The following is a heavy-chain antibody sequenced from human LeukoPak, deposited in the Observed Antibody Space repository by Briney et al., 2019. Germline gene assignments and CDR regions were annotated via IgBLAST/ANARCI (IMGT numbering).Heavy chain of an antibody. CDR2: ISGGGHST. D-gene: IGHD3-16*01. CDR3: AKRGETVGTRSFDS. V-gene: IGHV3-23*01. Sequence: GGSLRLSCVASGFTFSTYDMAWVRQAPGKGLDFVSAISGGGHSTAYTDSVRGRFTISRDNSKNTVYLQMTSLRAEDTAVYYCAKRGETVGTRSFDSWGQGSLVTVSS. CDR1: GFTFSTYD. J-gene: IGHJ4*02.